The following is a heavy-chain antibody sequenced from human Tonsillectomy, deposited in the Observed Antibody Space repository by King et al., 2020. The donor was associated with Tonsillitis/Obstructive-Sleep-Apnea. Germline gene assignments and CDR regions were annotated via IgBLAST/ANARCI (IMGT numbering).Heavy chain of an antibody. D-gene: IGHD5/OR15-5a*01. CDR3: TLRSSI. V-gene: IGHV3-15*04. CDR1: GFTFSNAW. Sequence: VQLVESGGGLVKPGESLRLSCVVSGFTFSNAWMSWVRQAPGKGLEWVGRIDTNADGGTNDYGAPVKGRLTISRDDSENTVYLQMNSLKTEDTAVYYCTLRSSIRGQGTLVTVSS. J-gene: IGHJ4*02. CDR2: IDTNADGGTN.